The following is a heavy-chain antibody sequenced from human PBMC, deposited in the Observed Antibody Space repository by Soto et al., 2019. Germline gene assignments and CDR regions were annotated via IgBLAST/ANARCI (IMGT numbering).Heavy chain of an antibody. Sequence: EVQLVESGGGLVQPGGSLRLSCAASGFTVSSNYMSWVRQAPGKGLEWVSVIYSGGSTYYADSVKGRFTISRHNSKNTLYLQMNSLRAEDTAVYYCARASPVGVVVVPAAMPFDYWGQGTLVTVSS. CDR1: GFTVSSNY. D-gene: IGHD2-2*01. CDR2: IYSGGST. V-gene: IGHV3-53*04. CDR3: ARASPVGVVVVPAAMPFDY. J-gene: IGHJ4*02.